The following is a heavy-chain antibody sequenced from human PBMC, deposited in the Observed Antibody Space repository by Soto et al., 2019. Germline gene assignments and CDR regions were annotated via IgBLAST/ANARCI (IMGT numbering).Heavy chain of an antibody. D-gene: IGHD4-17*01. CDR3: AKDYDYGDSLPFDY. J-gene: IGHJ4*02. CDR1: GFSFRDYG. V-gene: IGHV3-23*01. CDR2: IIGIGDTA. Sequence: EVQLLEAGGGLVQPGGSLRLSCAASGFSFRDYGMSWVRQAPGKGLEWLSAIIGIGDTAYYEDSVRGRFTISRDNSKNTLYLQLNDLGAEDTAIYYCAKDYDYGDSLPFDYWGQGTLVTVSS.